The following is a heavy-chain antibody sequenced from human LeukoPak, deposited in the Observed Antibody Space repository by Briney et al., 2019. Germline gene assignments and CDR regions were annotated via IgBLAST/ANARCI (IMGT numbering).Heavy chain of an antibody. CDR2: IYYSGST. Sequence: SETLSLTCTVSGGSISSSSYYWGWIRQPPGKGLEWIGSIYYSGSTYYNPSLKSRVTISVDTSKNQFSLKLSSVTAADTAVYYCARVVGIAARLRGSHYYMDVWGKGTTVTVSS. CDR1: GGSISSSSYY. V-gene: IGHV4-39*07. CDR3: ARVVGIAARLRGSHYYMDV. D-gene: IGHD6-6*01. J-gene: IGHJ6*03.